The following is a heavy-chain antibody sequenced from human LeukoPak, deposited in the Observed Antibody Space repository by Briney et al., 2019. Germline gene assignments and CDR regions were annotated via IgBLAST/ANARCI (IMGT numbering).Heavy chain of an antibody. CDR1: GFTFSNYE. V-gene: IGHV3-48*03. Sequence: GGSLRLSCAASGFTFSNYEFNWVRQAPGKGLEWVSYISSSGRNIYYADSVKGRFTISRDNAKNSLYLQMNSLRAEDTAVYYCARDLVQLWSKDFWGRGTLVTASS. D-gene: IGHD5-18*01. CDR3: ARDLVQLWSKDF. J-gene: IGHJ4*02. CDR2: ISSSGRNI.